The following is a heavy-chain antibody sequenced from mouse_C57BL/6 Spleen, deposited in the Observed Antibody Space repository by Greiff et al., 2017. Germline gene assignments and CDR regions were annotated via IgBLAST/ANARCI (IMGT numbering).Heavy chain of an antibody. CDR2: ISDGGSYT. CDR1: GFTFSSYA. J-gene: IGHJ4*01. D-gene: IGHD2-2*01. CDR3: ARDREVTTEYAMDY. V-gene: IGHV5-4*01. Sequence: EVKVVESGGGLVKPGGSLKLSCAASGFTFSSYAMSWVRQTPEKRLEWVATISDGGSYTYYPDNVKGRFTISRDNAKNNLYLQMSHLKSEDTAMYYCARDREVTTEYAMDYWGQGTSVTVSS.